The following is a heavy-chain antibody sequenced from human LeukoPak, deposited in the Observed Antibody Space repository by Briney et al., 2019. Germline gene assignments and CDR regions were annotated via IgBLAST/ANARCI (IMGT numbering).Heavy chain of an antibody. CDR3: ARAFLGIEEY. J-gene: IGHJ4*02. Sequence: PSETLSLTCTVSGGSISSGAYYWSWIRQPAGKGLEWIGHIYTSGSTKYNPSLKSRVTISVDTSQNQFSLKVNSVTAADTAVYYCARAFLGIEEYWGQGTQVTVSS. D-gene: IGHD3-16*01. V-gene: IGHV4-61*09. CDR1: GGSISSGAYY. CDR2: IYTSGST.